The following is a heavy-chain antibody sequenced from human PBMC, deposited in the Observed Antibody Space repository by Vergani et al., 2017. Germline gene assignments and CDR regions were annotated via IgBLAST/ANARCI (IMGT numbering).Heavy chain of an antibody. J-gene: IGHJ6*03. CDR1: GGSISSGGYS. CDR2: IYYSVST. Sequence: QVQLQESGPGLVTPSQTLSLTCTVSGGSISSGGYSWSWLRPHPGKGLEWLGYIYYSVSTYYNPSLKRRVTISVDTSKNQFSLKLSSVTAADTAVYYCARDRREYQLLRAPYYYYMDVWGKGTTVTVSS. D-gene: IGHD2-2*01. CDR3: ARDRREYQLLRAPYYYYMDV. V-gene: IGHV4-31*03.